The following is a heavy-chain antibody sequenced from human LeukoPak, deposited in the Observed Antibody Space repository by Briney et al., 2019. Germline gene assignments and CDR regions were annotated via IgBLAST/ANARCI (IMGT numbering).Heavy chain of an antibody. D-gene: IGHD3-22*01. V-gene: IGHV1-2*02. CDR2: INPNSGGT. CDR1: GYTFTGQY. Sequence: ASVKVSCKASGYTFTGQYIHWVRQAPGQGPEWMGWINPNSGGTNYAQKFQGRVTMTRDTSISTAYMEVSSLRSDDTAVYYCARSYSYDSSGYNGAKWGQGTLVTVSS. J-gene: IGHJ4*02. CDR3: ARSYSYDSSGYNGAK.